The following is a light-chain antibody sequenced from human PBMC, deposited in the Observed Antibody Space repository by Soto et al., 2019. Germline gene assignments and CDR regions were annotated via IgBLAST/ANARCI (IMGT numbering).Light chain of an antibody. CDR1: QSVSSNF. CDR2: GTS. J-gene: IGKJ3*01. V-gene: IGKV3-20*01. CDR3: QQYVSSPFT. Sequence: EIVLTQSPATLSLSPGERATLSCRASQSVSSNFLAWYQQKPGQAPRLLIYGTSSRATGIPDRFSGSGSGTDFTLTISRLEPEDFAVYYCQQYVSSPFTFGPGTKVDIK.